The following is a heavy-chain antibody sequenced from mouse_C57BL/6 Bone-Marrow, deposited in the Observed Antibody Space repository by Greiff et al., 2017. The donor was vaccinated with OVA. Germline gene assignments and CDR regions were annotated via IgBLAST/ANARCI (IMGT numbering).Heavy chain of an antibody. CDR3: ARGRSLLGDYYAMDY. D-gene: IGHD2-10*01. Sequence: EVKLQQSGPELVKPGASVKISCKASGYSFTDYYMNWVKQSHGKSLEWIGDINPNNGGTSYNQKFKGKATLTVDKSSSTAYMELRSLTSEDSAVYYCARGRSLLGDYYAMDYWGQGTSVTVSS. J-gene: IGHJ4*01. V-gene: IGHV1-26*01. CDR2: INPNNGGT. CDR1: GYSFTDYY.